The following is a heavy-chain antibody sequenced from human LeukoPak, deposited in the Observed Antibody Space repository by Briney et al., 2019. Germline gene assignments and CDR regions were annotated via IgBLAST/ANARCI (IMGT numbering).Heavy chain of an antibody. CDR1: GFTFTNYA. V-gene: IGHV3-23*01. Sequence: GGSLRLSCAASGFTFTNYAMNWVRQAPGEGLEWVSGISASGGSTFYADSVKGRFTISRDNSKNKLYLQMNSLRAEDTAVYYCTKDIRDGYNWDYWGQGTLVTVSS. J-gene: IGHJ4*02. CDR3: TKDIRDGYNWDY. CDR2: ISASGGST. D-gene: IGHD5-24*01.